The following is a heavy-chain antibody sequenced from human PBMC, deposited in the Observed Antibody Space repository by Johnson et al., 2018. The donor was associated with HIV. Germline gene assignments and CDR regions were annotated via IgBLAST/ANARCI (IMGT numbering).Heavy chain of an antibody. D-gene: IGHD2-21*02. Sequence: QVQLVESGGGVVQPGRSLRLSCAASGFTFSSYAMHWVRQAPGKGLEWVAVISYDGSNKYYADSVKGRFTISRDNSKNTLFLQMDNLKTEDTAVFYCAKVGHCRGDCNFEGLEDLFDVWGRGTLDTVSS. J-gene: IGHJ3*01. CDR2: ISYDGSNK. V-gene: IGHV3-30*04. CDR3: AKVGHCRGDCNFEGLEDLFDV. CDR1: GFTFSSYA.